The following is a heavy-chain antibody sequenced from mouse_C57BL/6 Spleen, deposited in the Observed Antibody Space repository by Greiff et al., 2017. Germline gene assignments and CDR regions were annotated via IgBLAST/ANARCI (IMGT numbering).Heavy chain of an antibody. D-gene: IGHD1-1*01. CDR3: ARGIYYYGSSYLYAMDY. J-gene: IGHJ4*01. V-gene: IGHV5-17*01. CDR2: ISSGSSTI. CDR1: GFTFSDYG. Sequence: DVKLVESGGGLVKPGGSLKLSCAASGFTFSDYGMHWVRQAPEKGLAWVAYISSGSSTIYYADTVKGRFTISRDNAKNTLFLQMTSLRSEDTAMYYCARGIYYYGSSYLYAMDYWGQGTSVTVSS.